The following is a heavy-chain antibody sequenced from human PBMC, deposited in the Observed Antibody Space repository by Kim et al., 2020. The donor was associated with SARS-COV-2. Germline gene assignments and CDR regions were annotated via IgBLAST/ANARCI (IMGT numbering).Heavy chain of an antibody. CDR1: GGSISSGCYY. J-gene: IGHJ5*02. CDR3: ARATHLFWFYP. D-gene: IGHD3-10*01. CDR2: IYYSGST. V-gene: IGHV4-31*03. Sequence: SETLSLTCTVSGGSISSGCYYWSWIRQHPGKGLEWIGYIYYSGSTYYNPSLKSRVTISVDTSKNQFSLKLSSVTAADTAVYYSARATHLFWFYPWGQGTLVTVSS.